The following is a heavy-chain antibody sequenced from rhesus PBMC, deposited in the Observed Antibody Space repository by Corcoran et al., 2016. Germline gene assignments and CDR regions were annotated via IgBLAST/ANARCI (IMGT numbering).Heavy chain of an antibody. J-gene: IGHJ6*01. D-gene: IGHD4-23*01. CDR2: LSGGTGST. Sequence: QVQLQESGPGLVKPSETLSLTCAVSGYSISRGYYWGWIRQSPRKGLEYIGYLSGGTGSTYSNPSLKSRVTISKDSSKNQFSLKLTSVTAADTAFYFCARHSDTVTTFGLDSWGQGVVVTVSS. CDR1: GYSISRGYY. V-gene: IGHV4-99*01. CDR3: ARHSDTVTTFGLDS.